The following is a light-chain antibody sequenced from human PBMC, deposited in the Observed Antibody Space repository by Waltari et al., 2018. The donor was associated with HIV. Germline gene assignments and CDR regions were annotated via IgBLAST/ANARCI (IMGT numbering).Light chain of an antibody. V-gene: IGLV4-69*01. CDR2: VNSDGSH. CDR3: QAWGTGIKV. J-gene: IGLJ2*01. CDR1: SARRNNA. Sequence: QLVLTQSPSASASLGASVRLTCMLSSARRNNAIACHQQKPEKGPRYLMKVNSDGSHTKGDGIPDRFSGSSSGAERYLIISSLQSEDEADYYCQAWGTGIKVFGGGTKLTVL.